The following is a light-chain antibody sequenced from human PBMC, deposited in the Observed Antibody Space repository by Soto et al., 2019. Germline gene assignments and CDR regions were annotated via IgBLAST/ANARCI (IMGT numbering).Light chain of an antibody. V-gene: IGKV1-39*01. CDR1: QSISSY. Sequence: DIQMTQSPSSLSASVGERVTITCRASQSISSYLNWYHQKPGKAPKLLIYAASSLQSGVPSRFSGSGSGTEFTLTISSLQSEDFAVYYCQQYNNWPPITFGQGTRLEIK. J-gene: IGKJ5*01. CDR2: AAS. CDR3: QQYNNWPPIT.